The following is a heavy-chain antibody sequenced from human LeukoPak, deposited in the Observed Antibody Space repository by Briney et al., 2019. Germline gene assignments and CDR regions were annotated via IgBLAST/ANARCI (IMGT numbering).Heavy chain of an antibody. CDR2: ISGSGGST. D-gene: IGHD2-2*03. J-gene: IGHJ6*02. CDR3: AKDLGYCSSTSCSYGMDV. V-gene: IGHV3-23*01. Sequence: GASLRLSCAASGFTFSSYDMSWVRQAPGKGLEWVSAISGSGGSTYYADSVKGRFTISRDNSKNTLYLQMNSLRAEDTAVYYCAKDLGYCSSTSCSYGMDVWGQGTTVTVSS. CDR1: GFTFSSYD.